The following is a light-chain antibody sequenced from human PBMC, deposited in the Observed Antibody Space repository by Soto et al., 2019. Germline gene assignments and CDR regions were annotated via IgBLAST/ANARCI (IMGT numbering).Light chain of an antibody. Sequence: EILLTQSPGTLSLSPGERATLSCRASQSVTSSYLAWYQQKPGQAPRLLIYAASSRATGIPDRFGGSGSGTDFTLTISRLEPEDFAVHYCQQYGYSPTFGGGTKVDIK. CDR3: QQYGYSPT. V-gene: IGKV3-20*01. J-gene: IGKJ4*01. CDR2: AAS. CDR1: QSVTSSY.